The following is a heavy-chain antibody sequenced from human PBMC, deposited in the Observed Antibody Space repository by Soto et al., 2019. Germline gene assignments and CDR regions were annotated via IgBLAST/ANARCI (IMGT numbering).Heavy chain of an antibody. V-gene: IGHV4-59*01. CDR1: GGSISSYY. J-gene: IGHJ2*01. D-gene: IGHD3-10*01. CDR3: ARAPMVRGDWYFDL. CDR2: IYYSGST. Sequence: QVQLQESGPGLVKPSETLSLTCTVSGGSISSYYWRWIRQPPGKGLEWIGYIYYSGSTNYNPSLKSRVTISVDTSKNQFSLRLSSVTAADTAVYYCARAPMVRGDWYFDLWGRGTLVTVSS.